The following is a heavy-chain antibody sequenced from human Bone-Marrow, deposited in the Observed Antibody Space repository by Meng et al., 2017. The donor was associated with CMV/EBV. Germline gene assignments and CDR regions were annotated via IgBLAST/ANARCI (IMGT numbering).Heavy chain of an antibody. CDR1: GFTFSSYA. D-gene: IGHD3-16*01. Sequence: GGSLRLSCAASGFTFSSYAMSWVRQAPGKGLEWVSTISGSGGNTYYPDSVKGRFTISRDNSRNTLYPQMNSLRAEDTAVYYCAKGGNYGAFDIWGQGKMVNVAS. CDR3: AKGGNYGAFDI. CDR2: ISGSGGNT. V-gene: IGHV3-23*01. J-gene: IGHJ3*02.